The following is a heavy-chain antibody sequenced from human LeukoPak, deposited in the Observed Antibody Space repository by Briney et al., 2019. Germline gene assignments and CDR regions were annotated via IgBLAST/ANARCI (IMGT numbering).Heavy chain of an antibody. CDR3: ARFPNYYDSSGYYGDDY. D-gene: IGHD3-22*01. CDR2: INPNSGGT. CDR1: GYTLTELS. J-gene: IGHJ4*02. Sequence: ASVKVSCKVSGYTLTELSMHWVRQAPGQGLEWMGWINPNSGGTNYAQKLQGRVTMTRDTSISTAYMELSRLRSDDTAVYYCARFPNYYDSSGYYGDDYWGQGTLVTVSS. V-gene: IGHV1-2*02.